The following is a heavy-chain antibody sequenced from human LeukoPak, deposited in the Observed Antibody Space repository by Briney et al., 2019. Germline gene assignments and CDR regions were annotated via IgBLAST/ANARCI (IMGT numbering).Heavy chain of an antibody. CDR1: GGSFSSYY. CDR2: IYYSGST. CDR3: AREIGVAATDDAFDI. V-gene: IGHV4-59*01. J-gene: IGHJ3*02. D-gene: IGHD2-15*01. Sequence: SETLSLTCAVYGGSFSSYYWSWIRQPPGKGLEWIGYIYYSGSTNYNPSLKSRVTISVDTSKNQFSLKLSSVTAADTAVYYCAREIGVAATDDAFDIWGQGTMVTVSS.